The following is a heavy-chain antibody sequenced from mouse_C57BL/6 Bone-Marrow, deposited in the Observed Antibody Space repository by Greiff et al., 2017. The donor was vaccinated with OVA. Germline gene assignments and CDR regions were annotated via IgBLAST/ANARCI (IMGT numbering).Heavy chain of an antibody. CDR1: GFNIKYYY. D-gene: IGHD1-1*01. CDR3: ARSAVVAHWYFDV. V-gene: IGHV14-2*01. Sequence: VQLKQSGAELVKPGASVKLSCTASGFNIKYYYMHWVKQRTEQGLEWIGRIDPEDGETKYAPKFQGKATITADTSSNTAYLQLSSLTSEDTAVYYCARSAVVAHWYFDVWGTGTTVTVSS. J-gene: IGHJ1*03. CDR2: IDPEDGET.